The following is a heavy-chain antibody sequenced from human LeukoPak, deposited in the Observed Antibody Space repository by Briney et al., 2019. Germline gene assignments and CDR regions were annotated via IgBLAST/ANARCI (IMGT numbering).Heavy chain of an antibody. Sequence: ASVKVSCKASGYTFTGYYMHWVRQAPGQGLEWMGWINPNSGGTNYAQKFQGWVTMTRDTSISTAYMELSRLRSDDTAVYYCARVGLDYAHDTFDIWGQGTMVTVSS. CDR2: INPNSGGT. V-gene: IGHV1-2*04. CDR3: ARVGLDYAHDTFDI. CDR1: GYTFTGYY. J-gene: IGHJ3*02. D-gene: IGHD4-17*01.